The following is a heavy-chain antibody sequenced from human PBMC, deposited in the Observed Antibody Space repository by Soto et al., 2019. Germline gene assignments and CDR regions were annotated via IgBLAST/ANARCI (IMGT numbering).Heavy chain of an antibody. CDR3: ARSVGGSNVNFDY. CDR1: GYTFTNYD. CDR2: MNPDSGHT. V-gene: IGHV1-8*01. D-gene: IGHD3-10*01. Sequence: QVQLVQSGAEVRTPGASVKVSCKASGYTFTNYDINWVRQATGQGPEWMGWMNPDSGHTGYVQKFQGSANMTRNTATSTAYMELSNLRSEDTAVYYCARSVGGSNVNFDYWGQGTLVTVSS. J-gene: IGHJ4*02.